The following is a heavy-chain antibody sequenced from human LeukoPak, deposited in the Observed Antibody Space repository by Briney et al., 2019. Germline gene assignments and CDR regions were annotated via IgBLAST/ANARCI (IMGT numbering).Heavy chain of an antibody. J-gene: IGHJ4*02. CDR1: AFPFSTYV. Sequence: GGSLRLSCAASAFPFSTYVMSWVRQAPGGGLEWISSISGDGARTYYTNSVKGRLTISGDNPKNTLFLQVNSLRVGDTAVYYCAKGGLTTPLHYWGQGTLVTVSS. CDR3: AKGGLTTPLHY. CDR2: ISGDGART. D-gene: IGHD1-14*01. V-gene: IGHV3-23*01.